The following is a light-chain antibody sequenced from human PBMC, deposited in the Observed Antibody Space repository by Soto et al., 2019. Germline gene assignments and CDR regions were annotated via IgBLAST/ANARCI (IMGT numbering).Light chain of an antibody. J-gene: IGKJ2*01. CDR1: QSVSSY. Sequence: EIVLTQSPATLSLSPGERATLSCRASQSVSSYLAWYQQKPGQAPRLLIYDASNRATGIPARFSGRGSGTDFTLTICSLELEDFAVYYCQQRSNWPPGYTFGQGTKMEI. CDR3: QQRSNWPPGYT. CDR2: DAS. V-gene: IGKV3-11*01.